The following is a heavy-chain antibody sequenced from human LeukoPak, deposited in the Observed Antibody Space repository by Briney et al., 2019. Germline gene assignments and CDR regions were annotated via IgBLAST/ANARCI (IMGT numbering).Heavy chain of an antibody. V-gene: IGHV1-69*04. Sequence: SLKVSCTASGGTFSSYTISWVRQAPGQGLEWMGRIIPILGIANYAQKFQGRVTITAAKSTSTAYMELSSLRSGDTAVYYCARDAREGDSVYWGQGTLVTVSS. D-gene: IGHD2-21*01. CDR3: ARDAREGDSVY. J-gene: IGHJ4*02. CDR2: IIPILGIA. CDR1: GGTFSSYT.